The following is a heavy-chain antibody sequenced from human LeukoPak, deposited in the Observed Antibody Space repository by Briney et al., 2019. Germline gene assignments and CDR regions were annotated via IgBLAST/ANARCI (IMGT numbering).Heavy chain of an antibody. CDR2: IYYSGST. V-gene: IGHV4-30-4*01. Sequence: PSQTLSLTCTVSGGSISSGDYYWSWIRQPPGKGLEWIGYIYYSGSTYYNPSLKSRVTISVDTSENQFSLKLSSVTAADTAVYYCARDPLVVVAATRYYYYGMDVWGKGTTVTVSS. CDR3: ARDPLVVVAATRYYYYGMDV. CDR1: GGSISSGDYY. D-gene: IGHD2-15*01. J-gene: IGHJ6*04.